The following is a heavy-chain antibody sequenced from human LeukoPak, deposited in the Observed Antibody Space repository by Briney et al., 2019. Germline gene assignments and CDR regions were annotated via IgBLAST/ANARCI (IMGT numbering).Heavy chain of an antibody. CDR3: AVGIVASGWH. J-gene: IGHJ4*02. V-gene: IGHV1-69*05. Sequence: GASVKVSCKASGGTFSSYAISWVRQAPGQGLEWMGGIIPIFGTANYAQKFQGRVTITRSTSISTAYMELSGLRSEDTAVYYCAVGIVASGWHWGQGTLVTVSS. CDR1: GGTFSSYA. D-gene: IGHD6-13*01. CDR2: IIPIFGTA.